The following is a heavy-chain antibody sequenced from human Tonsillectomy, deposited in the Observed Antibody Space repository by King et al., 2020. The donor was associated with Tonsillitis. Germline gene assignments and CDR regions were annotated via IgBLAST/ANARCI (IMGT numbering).Heavy chain of an antibody. D-gene: IGHD6-13*01. V-gene: IGHV4-59*08. CDR1: GGSITSYY. Sequence: VQLQESGPGLVKPSETLSLTCTVSGGSITSYYWSWIRQPPGKGLEWIGYIFYSGSANYNPSLKSRVTISVDTSKNQISLKLTSVTAADTAVYYCARQFSSSWSMGGYYYYMDVWGKGTTVTVSS. CDR2: IFYSGSA. CDR3: ARQFSSSWSMGGYYYYMDV. J-gene: IGHJ6*03.